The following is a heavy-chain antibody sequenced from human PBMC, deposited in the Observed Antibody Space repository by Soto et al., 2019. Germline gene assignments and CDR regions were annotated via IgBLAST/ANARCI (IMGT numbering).Heavy chain of an antibody. V-gene: IGHV1-18*01. Sequence: ASVKVSCKASGYTFTSYGISWVRQAPGQGLEWMGWISAYNGNTNYAQKLQGRVTMTTDTSTSTAYMELRSLRSDDTAVYYCARDRSGDIVLMVYKYGMDVWGQGTTVTVSS. J-gene: IGHJ6*02. CDR3: ARDRSGDIVLMVYKYGMDV. D-gene: IGHD2-8*01. CDR2: ISAYNGNT. CDR1: GYTFTSYG.